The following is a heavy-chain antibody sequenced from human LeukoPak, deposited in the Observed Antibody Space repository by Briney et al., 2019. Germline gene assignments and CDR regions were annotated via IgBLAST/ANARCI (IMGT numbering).Heavy chain of an antibody. CDR1: GYSISSGYY. CDR3: ARDTLNSYGLDY. D-gene: IGHD5-18*01. Sequence: SETLSLTCTVSGYSISSGYYWGWIRQPPGKGLERIGSIYHSGSTYYNPSLKSRVTISVDTSKNQFSLKLSSVTAADTAVYYCARDTLNSYGLDYWGQGTLVTVSS. V-gene: IGHV4-38-2*02. J-gene: IGHJ4*02. CDR2: IYHSGST.